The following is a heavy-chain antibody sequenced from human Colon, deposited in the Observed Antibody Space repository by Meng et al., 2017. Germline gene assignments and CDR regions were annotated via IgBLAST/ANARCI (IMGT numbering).Heavy chain of an antibody. Sequence: SETLSLTCTVSGGSISSGGYYWSWIRQHPVKGLEWIGYIYYSGSTYYNPSLKSRVTISVDTSKNQFSLKLSSVTAADTAVYYCARVNYDILTGYSYYFDYWGQGTLVTVSS. D-gene: IGHD3-9*01. CDR2: IYYSGST. V-gene: IGHV4-31*03. CDR3: ARVNYDILTGYSYYFDY. J-gene: IGHJ4*02. CDR1: GGSISSGGYY.